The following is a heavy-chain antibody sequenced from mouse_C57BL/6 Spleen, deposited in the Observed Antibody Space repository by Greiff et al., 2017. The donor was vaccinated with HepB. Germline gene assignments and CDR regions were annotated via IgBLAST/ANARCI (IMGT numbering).Heavy chain of an antibody. Sequence: VQLQQSGPELVKPGASVKMSCTASGYTFTDYNMHWVKQSHGKSLEWIGYINPNNGGTSYNQKFKGKATLTVNKSSSTAYMELRSLTSEDSAVYYCARGELGMGYFDVWGTGTTVTVAS. V-gene: IGHV1-22*01. D-gene: IGHD4-1*01. CDR2: INPNNGGT. J-gene: IGHJ1*03. CDR1: GYTFTDYN. CDR3: ARGELGMGYFDV.